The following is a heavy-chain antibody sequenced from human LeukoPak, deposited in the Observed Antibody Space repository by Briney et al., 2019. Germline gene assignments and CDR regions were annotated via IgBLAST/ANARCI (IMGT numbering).Heavy chain of an antibody. V-gene: IGHV1-2*02. J-gene: IGHJ5*02. D-gene: IGHD2-2*01. CDR3: ARELGGIKYQLLWDWFDP. CDR1: GYTFTGYY. CDR2: INPNSGGT. Sequence: GASVKVSCKASGYTFTGYYMHWVRQAPGQGLEWMGWINPNSGGTNYAQKFQGRVTMTRDTSISTAYMELSRLRSDDTAVYYCARELGGIKYQLLWDWFDPWGQGTLVTVSS.